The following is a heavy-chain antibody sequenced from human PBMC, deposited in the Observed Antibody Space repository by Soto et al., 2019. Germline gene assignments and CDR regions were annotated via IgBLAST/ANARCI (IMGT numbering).Heavy chain of an antibody. CDR3: ARGLSAGSTSLPSHHYYYYYMDV. Sequence: SETLSLACAVYSVSFSGYYCSWIRQPPGKGLEWIGEINHSGSTNYNPSLKSRVTISVDTSKNQFSLKLSSVTAADTAVYYCARGLSAGSTSLPSHHYYYYYMDVWGKGTTVTVSS. CDR1: SVSFSGYY. D-gene: IGHD2-2*01. J-gene: IGHJ6*03. V-gene: IGHV4-34*01. CDR2: INHSGST.